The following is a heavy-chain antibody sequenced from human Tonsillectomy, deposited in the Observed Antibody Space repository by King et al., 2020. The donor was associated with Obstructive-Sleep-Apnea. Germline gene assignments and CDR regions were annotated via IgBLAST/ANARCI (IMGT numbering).Heavy chain of an antibody. V-gene: IGHV4-59*08. CDR3: ARHRSGSYYIFDY. Sequence: VQLQESGPGLVKPSETLSLTCTVSGGSISNYYWSWIRQPPGKGLEWIGYFYYSGSTHSNPSLKSRVTISVDTSKNQFSLKLSSVTAADTAVFYCARHRSGSYYIFDYWGQGTLVTVSS. CDR2: FYYSGST. CDR1: GGSISNYY. D-gene: IGHD1-26*01. J-gene: IGHJ4*02.